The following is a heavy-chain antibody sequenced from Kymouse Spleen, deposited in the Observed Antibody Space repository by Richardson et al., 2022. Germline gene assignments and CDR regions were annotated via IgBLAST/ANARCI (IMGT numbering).Heavy chain of an antibody. J-gene: IGHJ6*02. V-gene: IGHV3-21*03. D-gene: IGHD1-26*01. CDR1: GFTFSSYS. CDR3: ARDEEWEAYYYYYGMDV. CDR2: ISSSSSYI. Sequence: EVQLVESGGGLVKPGGSLRLSCAASGFTFSSYSMNWVRQAPGKGLEWVSSISSSSSYIYYADSVKGRFTISRDNAKNSLYLQMNSLRAEDTAVYYCARDEEWEAYYYYYGMDVWGQGTTVTVSS.